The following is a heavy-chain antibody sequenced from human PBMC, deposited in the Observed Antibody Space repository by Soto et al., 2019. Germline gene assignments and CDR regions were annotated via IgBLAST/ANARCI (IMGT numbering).Heavy chain of an antibody. V-gene: IGHV4-34*01. Sequence: PSETLSLTCAVYGGSFSGYYWSWIRQPPGKGLEWIGEINHSGSTNYNPSLKSRVTISVDTSKNQFSLKLSSVTAADTAVYYCASLRLRISIFGVVIRSTDYLVNWGQETLVTVSS. CDR3: ASLRLRISIFGVVIRSTDYLVN. D-gene: IGHD3-3*02. CDR1: GGSFSGYY. CDR2: INHSGST. J-gene: IGHJ4*01.